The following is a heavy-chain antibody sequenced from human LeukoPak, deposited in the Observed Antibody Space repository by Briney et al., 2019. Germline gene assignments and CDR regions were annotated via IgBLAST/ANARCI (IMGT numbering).Heavy chain of an antibody. D-gene: IGHD3-10*01. V-gene: IGHV4-34*01. CDR1: GGSFSGYY. CDR2: INHSGST. CDR3: AREIRFAHYFDY. J-gene: IGHJ4*02. Sequence: KPSETLSLTCAVYGGSFSGYYWSWIRQPPGKGLEWIGEINHSGSTNYNPSLKSRVTISVDTSKNQFSLKLSSVTAADTAVYYCAREIRFAHYFDYWGQGTLVTISS.